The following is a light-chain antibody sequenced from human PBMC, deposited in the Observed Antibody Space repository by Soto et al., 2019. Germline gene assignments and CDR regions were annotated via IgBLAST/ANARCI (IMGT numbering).Light chain of an antibody. Sequence: IALTQSPGTLSLSPGERATLSCRASQSVSRSYLAWYQQKPGQAPRLLIYGASSRATGIPDRFSGSGSGTDFTLTINRLEPEDFAVYYCQQYGSAITFGQGKRLEI. CDR3: QQYGSAIT. CDR2: GAS. V-gene: IGKV3-20*01. J-gene: IGKJ5*01. CDR1: QSVSRSY.